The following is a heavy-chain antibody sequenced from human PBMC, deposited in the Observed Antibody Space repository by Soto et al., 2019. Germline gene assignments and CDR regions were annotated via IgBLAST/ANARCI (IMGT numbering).Heavy chain of an antibody. CDR2: ISGSGGST. J-gene: IGHJ6*02. Sequence: GGSLRLSCAASGFTFSSYAMSWVRQAPGKGLEWVSAISGSGGSTYYADSVKGRFTISRDNSKNTLYLQMNSLRAEDTAVYYCAKDLGLYYYYGMDVWGQGTTVTVSS. CDR1: GFTFSSYA. D-gene: IGHD3-16*01. CDR3: AKDLGLYYYYGMDV. V-gene: IGHV3-23*01.